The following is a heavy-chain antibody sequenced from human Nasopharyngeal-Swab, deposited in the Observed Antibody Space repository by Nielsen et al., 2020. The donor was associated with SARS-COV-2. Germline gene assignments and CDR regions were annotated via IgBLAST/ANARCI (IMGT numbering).Heavy chain of an antibody. J-gene: IGHJ4*02. Sequence: ASVKVSCKASGYTFTGYYMHWVRQAPAQGLEWMGRINPNSGGTNYAQKFQGRVTMTRDTSISTAYMELSRLRSDDTAVYYCARGTYYYDSSGYYIDYWGQGTLVTVSS. CDR1: GYTFTGYY. CDR2: INPNSGGT. CDR3: ARGTYYYDSSGYYIDY. V-gene: IGHV1-2*06. D-gene: IGHD3-22*01.